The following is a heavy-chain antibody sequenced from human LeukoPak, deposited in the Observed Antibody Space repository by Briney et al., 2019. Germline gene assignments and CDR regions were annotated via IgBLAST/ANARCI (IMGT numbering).Heavy chain of an antibody. Sequence: GGSLRLSCAASGFTFSSYAMHWVRQAPGKGLAWVANIKPDGSERNYVDSVKGRFTISRDNAKNSLYLQMNSLRAEDTAVYYCARDASYYYETSGQGAFDSWGQGSLVTVSS. V-gene: IGHV3-7*01. CDR3: ARDASYYYETSGQGAFDS. CDR1: GFTFSSYA. CDR2: IKPDGSER. D-gene: IGHD3-22*01. J-gene: IGHJ4*02.